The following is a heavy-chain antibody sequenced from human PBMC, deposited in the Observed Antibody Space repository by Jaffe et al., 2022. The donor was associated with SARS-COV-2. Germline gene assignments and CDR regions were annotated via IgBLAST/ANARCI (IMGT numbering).Heavy chain of an antibody. CDR3: ARLYDSRTIYDY. D-gene: IGHD3-22*01. J-gene: IGHJ4*02. CDR1: GFTLSSYW. CDR2: INQDGSTI. Sequence: EVQLVESGGDLVQPGGSLRLSCVGSGFTLSSYWMSWVRQAPGKGLDWVASINQDGSTIRYVDSVKGRFTISRDSAKNSLFLQMNSLRGEDTAVYYCARLYDSRTIYDYWGPGTLVTVSS. V-gene: IGHV3-7*01.